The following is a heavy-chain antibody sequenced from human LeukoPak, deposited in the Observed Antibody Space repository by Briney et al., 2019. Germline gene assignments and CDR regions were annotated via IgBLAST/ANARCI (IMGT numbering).Heavy chain of an antibody. Sequence: PSETLSLTCAVYGGSFSGYYWSWIRQPPGKGLEWIGEIHHGGSTHYNPSLKSRVTILVDKSNNQFSLMLSSVTAADTAVYYCATVENGYAGYYWGQGTLVAVSS. D-gene: IGHD5-12*01. J-gene: IGHJ4*02. CDR3: ATVENGYAGYY. CDR1: GGSFSGYY. CDR2: IHHGGST. V-gene: IGHV4-34*01.